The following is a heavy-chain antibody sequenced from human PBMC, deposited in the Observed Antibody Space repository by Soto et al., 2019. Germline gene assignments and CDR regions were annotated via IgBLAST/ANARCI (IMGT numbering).Heavy chain of an antibody. D-gene: IGHD1-1*01. CDR1: GYTFTSYY. CDR3: ATATGKLFYWNVPPANAFYI. Sequence: ASVKVSCKASGYTFTSYYMHWVRQAPGQGLEWMGIINPSGGSTSYAQKFQGRVTVTRDTSTSTVYMDLSSLRSEDTAVYYCATATGKLFYWNVPPANAFYICAQRTLVPVS. J-gene: IGHJ3*02. CDR2: INPSGGST. V-gene: IGHV1-46*03.